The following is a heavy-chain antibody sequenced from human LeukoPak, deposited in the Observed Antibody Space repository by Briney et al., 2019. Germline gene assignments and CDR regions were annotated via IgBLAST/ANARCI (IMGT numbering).Heavy chain of an antibody. CDR2: ISSSGGST. Sequence: GGSLRLSCAASGFTFSSYAMHWVHQAPGKGLEYVSAISSSGGSTYYANSVKGRFTISRDNSKNTLYLQMGSLRAEDMAVYYCARDSEGYSSGWYPPFFDYWGQGTLVTVSS. CDR3: ARDSEGYSSGWYPPFFDY. J-gene: IGHJ4*02. D-gene: IGHD6-19*01. CDR1: GFTFSSYA. V-gene: IGHV3-64*01.